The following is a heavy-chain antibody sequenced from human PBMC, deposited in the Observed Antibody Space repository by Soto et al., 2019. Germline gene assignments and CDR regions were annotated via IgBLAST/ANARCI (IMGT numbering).Heavy chain of an antibody. D-gene: IGHD4-17*01. V-gene: IGHV4-39*01. J-gene: IGHJ5*02. Sequence: SETLSLTCTVSGGSISSSSYYWGWIRQPPGKGLEWIGSIYYSGSTYYNPSLKSRVTISVDTSKDQFSLKLSSVTAADTAVFYCARFVYGDYISDNWFDPWGQGTLVTVSS. CDR3: ARFVYGDYISDNWFDP. CDR1: GGSISSSSYY. CDR2: IYYSGST.